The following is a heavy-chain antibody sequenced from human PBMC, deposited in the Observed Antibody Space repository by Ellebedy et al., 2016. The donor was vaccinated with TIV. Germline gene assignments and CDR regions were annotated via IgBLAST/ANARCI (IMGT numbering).Heavy chain of an antibody. CDR2: ISRNGGGT. CDR3: AKDLGIERQWGFDY. CDR1: GFTFSIYA. Sequence: GESLKISCAASGFTFSIYAMGWVRQAPGKGLEWVSTISRNGGGTYYAGSVEGRFTISRDNSNNTLWLQMSGLRAEDTARYFCAKDLGIERQWGFDYWGQGSQVTVSS. J-gene: IGHJ4*02. V-gene: IGHV3-23*01. D-gene: IGHD1-26*01.